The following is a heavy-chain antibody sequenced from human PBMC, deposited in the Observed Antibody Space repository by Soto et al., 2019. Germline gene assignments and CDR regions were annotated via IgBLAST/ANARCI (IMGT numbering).Heavy chain of an antibody. V-gene: IGHV3-21*01. Sequence: GGSLRLSXVGSGFTFSTYSINWVRQAPGKGLEWVSSISSRSDIYYADSVKGRFTIPRDNAKNSVSLQMNSLRAEDTAVYYCAREYTAWPLAYGLDVWGQGTTVTVSS. CDR2: ISSRSDI. CDR3: AREYTAWPLAYGLDV. CDR1: GFTFSTYS. J-gene: IGHJ6*02. D-gene: IGHD2-2*02.